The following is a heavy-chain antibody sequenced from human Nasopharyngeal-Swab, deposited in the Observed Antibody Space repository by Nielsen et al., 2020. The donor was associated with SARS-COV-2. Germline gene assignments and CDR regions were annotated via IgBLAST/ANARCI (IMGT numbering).Heavy chain of an antibody. CDR1: GGSISSGGYY. D-gene: IGHD3-22*01. V-gene: IGHV4-31*03. Sequence: SETLSLTCTVSGGSISSGGYYWSWIRQHPGKGLEWIGYIYYSGSTYYNPSLKSRVTISVDTSKNQFSLKLSSVTAADTAVYYCARNPYYYDSKEGWFDPWSQGTPVTVSS. CDR3: ARNPYYYDSKEGWFDP. CDR2: IYYSGST. J-gene: IGHJ5*02.